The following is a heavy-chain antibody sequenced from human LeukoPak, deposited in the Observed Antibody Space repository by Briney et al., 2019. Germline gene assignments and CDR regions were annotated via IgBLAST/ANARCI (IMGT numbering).Heavy chain of an antibody. CDR1: GGSSSGYY. CDR3: ARGRTIFGVVTRPYYYYYYMDV. V-gene: IGHV4-34*01. D-gene: IGHD3-3*01. CDR2: INHSGST. J-gene: IGHJ6*03. Sequence: SETLSLTCAVYGGSSSGYYWSWIRQPPGKGLEWIGEINHSGSTNYNPSLKSRVTISVDTSKNQFSLKLSSVTAADTAVYYCARGRTIFGVVTRPYYYYYYMDVWGKGTTVTVSS.